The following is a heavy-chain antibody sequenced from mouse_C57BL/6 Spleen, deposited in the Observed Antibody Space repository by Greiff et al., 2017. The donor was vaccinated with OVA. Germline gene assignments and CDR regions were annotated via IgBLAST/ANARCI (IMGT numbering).Heavy chain of an antibody. V-gene: IGHV5-9*01. J-gene: IGHJ2*01. Sequence: EVQLVESGGGLVKPGGSLKLSCAASGFTFSSYTMSWVRQTPEKRLELVATISGGGGNTYYPDSVKGRFTISRDNAKNTLYLQMSSLRSEDTALYYCARKGTGTLDYWGQGTTRTVSS. CDR1: GFTFSSYT. D-gene: IGHD4-1*01. CDR3: ARKGTGTLDY. CDR2: ISGGGGNT.